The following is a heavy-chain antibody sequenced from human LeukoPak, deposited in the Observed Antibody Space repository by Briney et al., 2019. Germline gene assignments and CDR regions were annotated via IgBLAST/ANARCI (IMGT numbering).Heavy chain of an antibody. D-gene: IGHD5-24*01. J-gene: IGHJ4*02. CDR1: GFTFSSYA. CDR2: ISGSGGST. CDR3: AKDTGWLQLLYYFDY. V-gene: IGHV3-23*01. Sequence: GESLKISCAASGFTFSSYAMSWVRQAPGKGLEWVSAISGSGGSTYYADSVKGRFTISRDNSKNTLYLQMNSLRAEDTAVYYCAKDTGWLQLLYYFDYWGQGTLVTVSS.